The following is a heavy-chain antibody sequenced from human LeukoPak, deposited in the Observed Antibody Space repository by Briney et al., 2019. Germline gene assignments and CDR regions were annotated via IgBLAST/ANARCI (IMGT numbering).Heavy chain of an antibody. CDR2: ISAYNGNT. CDR1: GYTFTSYG. D-gene: IGHD3-22*01. J-gene: IGHJ6*03. V-gene: IGHV1-18*01. CDR3: ARGRDSMIVVVPDNYYMDV. Sequence: ASVKVSCKASGYTFTSYGISWVRQAPGQGLEWMGWISAYNGNTNYAQKLQGRVTMTTDTSTSTAYMELRSLRSDDTAVYYCARGRDSMIVVVPDNYYMDVWGKGTTVTVSS.